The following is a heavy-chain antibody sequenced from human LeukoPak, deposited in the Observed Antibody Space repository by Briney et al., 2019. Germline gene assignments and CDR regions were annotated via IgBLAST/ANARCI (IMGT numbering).Heavy chain of an antibody. V-gene: IGHV4-4*07. CDR3: ARGRYDYVWGSYRNWFDP. CDR1: GGSISSYY. J-gene: IGHJ5*02. D-gene: IGHD3-16*02. Sequence: SETLSLTCTVSGGSISSYYWSWIRQPAGKVLEWIGRIYTSGSTNYNPSLKSRVTMSVDTSKNQFSLKLSSVTAADTAVYYCARGRYDYVWGSYRNWFDPWGQGTLVTVSS. CDR2: IYTSGST.